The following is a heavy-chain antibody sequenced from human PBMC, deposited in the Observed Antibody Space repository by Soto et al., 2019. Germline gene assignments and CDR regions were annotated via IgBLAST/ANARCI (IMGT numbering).Heavy chain of an antibody. CDR3: ARDFFDSSDYTTNWFDP. J-gene: IGHJ5*02. Sequence: SETLSLTCAVSGGSISSGGYSWSWIRQPPGKGLEWIGYIYHSGSTYYNPSLKSRVTISVDTSKNQFSLKLTSVTAADAALYFCARDFFDSSDYTTNWFDPWGQGTLVTVSS. CDR1: GGSISSGGYS. V-gene: IGHV4-30-2*01. CDR2: IYHSGST. D-gene: IGHD3-22*01.